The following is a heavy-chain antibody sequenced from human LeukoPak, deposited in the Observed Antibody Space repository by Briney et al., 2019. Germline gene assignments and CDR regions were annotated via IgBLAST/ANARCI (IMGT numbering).Heavy chain of an antibody. J-gene: IGHJ6*03. V-gene: IGHV1-69*06. D-gene: IGHD3-9*01. Sequence: SVKVSCKASGGTFSSYAISWVRQAPGQGLEWMGGIIPIFGTANYAQKFQGRVTITADKSTSTAYMELSSLRSEDTAVYYCARDRYDILTGYYYYYYMDVWGKGTTVTVSS. CDR1: GGTFSSYA. CDR2: IIPIFGTA. CDR3: ARDRYDILTGYYYYYYMDV.